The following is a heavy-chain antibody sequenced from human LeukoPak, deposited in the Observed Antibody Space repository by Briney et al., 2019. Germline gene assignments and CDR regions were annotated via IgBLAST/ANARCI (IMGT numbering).Heavy chain of an antibody. CDR3: ARLYSGDYYDSSGYYPNAFDI. V-gene: IGHV1-2*04. J-gene: IGHJ3*02. CDR1: GYTFTGYY. CDR2: INPNSGGT. Sequence: GASVKVSCKASGYTFTGYYMHWVRQAPGQGLEWMGWINPNSGGTNYAQKFQGWVTMTRDTSISTAYMELSRLRSDDTAVYYCARLYSGDYYDSSGYYPNAFDIWGQGTMVTVSS. D-gene: IGHD3-22*01.